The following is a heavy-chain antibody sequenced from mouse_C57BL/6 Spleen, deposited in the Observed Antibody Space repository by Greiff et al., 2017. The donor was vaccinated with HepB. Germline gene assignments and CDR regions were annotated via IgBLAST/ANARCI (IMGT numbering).Heavy chain of an antibody. J-gene: IGHJ4*01. CDR2: IDPSDSET. V-gene: IGHV1-52*01. CDR1: GYTFTSYW. Sequence: QVQLQQPGAELVRPGSSVKLSCKASGYTFTSYWMHWVKQRPIQGLEWIGNIDPSDSETHYNQKFKDKATLTVDKSSSTAYMQLRSLTSEDSAVYDCARGRDKDEREGAMDDWGQGTSVTVSS. CDR3: ARGRDKDEREGAMDD.